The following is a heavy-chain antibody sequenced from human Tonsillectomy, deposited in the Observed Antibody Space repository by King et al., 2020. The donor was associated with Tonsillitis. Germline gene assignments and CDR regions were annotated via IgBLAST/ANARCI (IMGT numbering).Heavy chain of an antibody. Sequence: QLVQSGGEVKKPGASVKVSCKVSGYPFTGYDISWVRQAPGQGLEWMGWINPYNGNTKYSEKLQGRVTMTTDTSTSTAYMELRSLRSDDTAGYYCAGRGRLANYYYLDVWGKGTTVTVS. J-gene: IGHJ6*03. CDR3: AGRGRLANYYYLDV. V-gene: IGHV1-18*01. D-gene: IGHD6-19*01. CDR2: INPYNGNT. CDR1: GYPFTGYD.